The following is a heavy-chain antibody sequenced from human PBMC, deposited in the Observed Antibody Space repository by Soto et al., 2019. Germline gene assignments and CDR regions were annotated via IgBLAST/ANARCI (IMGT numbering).Heavy chain of an antibody. V-gene: IGHV1-2*04. J-gene: IGHJ4*02. Sequence: ASVKVSCKASGGTFSSYAISWVRQAPGQGLEWMGWINPNSGGTNYAQKFQGWVTMTRDTSISTAYMELSRLRSDDTAVYYCARENIAVAGTGFDYWGQGTLVTVSS. CDR3: ARENIAVAGTGFDY. D-gene: IGHD6-19*01. CDR2: INPNSGGT. CDR1: GGTFSSYA.